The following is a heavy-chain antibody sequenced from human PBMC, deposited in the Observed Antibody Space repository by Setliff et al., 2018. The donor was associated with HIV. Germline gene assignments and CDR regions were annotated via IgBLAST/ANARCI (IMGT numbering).Heavy chain of an antibody. CDR2: IYYSGST. V-gene: IGHV4-31*02. D-gene: IGHD2-15*01. J-gene: IGHJ6*03. CDR1: GASISSGGYY. Sequence: SETLSLTCTVSGASISSGGYYWSWIRQHPGKGLEWIGYIYYSGSTNYNPSLKSRVTISVDTSKNQFSLKLSSVTAAYTAVYYCARRGYCSGGSCYHYYMDVWGKGTTVTVSS. CDR3: ARRGYCSGGSCYHYYMDV.